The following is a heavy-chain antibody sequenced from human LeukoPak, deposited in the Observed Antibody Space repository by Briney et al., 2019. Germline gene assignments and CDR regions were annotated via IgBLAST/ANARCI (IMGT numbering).Heavy chain of an antibody. V-gene: IGHV4-34*01. J-gene: IGHJ4*02. CDR3: ARGLWGYCSSTSCPRYFDY. CDR1: GGSFSGYY. CDR2: INHSGST. D-gene: IGHD2-2*01. Sequence: SETLSLTCAVNGGSFSGYYWSWIRQPPGKGLEWIGEINHSGSTNYNPSLKSRVTISVDTSKNQFSLKLSSVTAADTAVYYCARGLWGYCSSTSCPRYFDYWGQGTLVTVSS.